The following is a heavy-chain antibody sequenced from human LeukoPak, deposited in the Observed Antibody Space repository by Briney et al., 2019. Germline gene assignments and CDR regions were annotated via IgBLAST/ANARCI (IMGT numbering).Heavy chain of an antibody. CDR2: VYNSGST. V-gene: IGHV4-59*01. CDR3: ARGTGGYRFDP. J-gene: IGHJ5*02. Sequence: SETLSLTCAVSGASMSNYHWSWIRQPPGRGLEYIGYVYNSGSTFYNPSLKSRVTISADTSRKQFSLKLTSVTATDTAVYYCARGTGGYRFDPWGQGILVTGSS. D-gene: IGHD1-1*01. CDR1: GASMSNYH.